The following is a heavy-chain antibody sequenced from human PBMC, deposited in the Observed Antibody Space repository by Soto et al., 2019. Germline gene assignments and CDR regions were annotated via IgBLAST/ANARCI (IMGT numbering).Heavy chain of an antibody. V-gene: IGHV2-70*04. J-gene: IGHJ4*02. D-gene: IGHD3-3*02. CDR3: ARIGIGPLDY. Sequence: SGPTLVNPTQTLTLTCTFSGFSLSTSGMRVSWIRQPPGKALEWLARIDWDDDKFYSTSLKTRLTISKNTSKNKVVLTITNMDPVDTATYYCARIGIGPLDYWGQGTLVTVSS. CDR1: GFSLSTSGMR. CDR2: IDWDDDK.